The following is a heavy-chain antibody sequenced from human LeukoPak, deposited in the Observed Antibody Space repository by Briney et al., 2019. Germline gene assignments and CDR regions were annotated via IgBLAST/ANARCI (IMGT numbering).Heavy chain of an antibody. CDR3: AGLDYGDYVDDYYGMDV. CDR1: GGSISSYY. CDR2: IYYSGST. Sequence: PSETLSLTCTVSGGSISSYYWSWIRQPPGKGLEWIGYIYYSGSTSYNPSLKSRVTISVDTSKNQFSLKLSSVTAADTAVYYCAGLDYGDYVDDYYGMDVWGQGTTVTVSS. D-gene: IGHD4-17*01. V-gene: IGHV4-59*08. J-gene: IGHJ6*02.